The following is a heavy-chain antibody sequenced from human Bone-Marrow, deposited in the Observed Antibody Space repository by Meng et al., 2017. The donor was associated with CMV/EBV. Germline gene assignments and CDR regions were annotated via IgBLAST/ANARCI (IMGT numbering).Heavy chain of an antibody. CDR2: INPSGGST. Sequence: SGYTFTSYYMHWVRQAPGQGLEWMGIINPSGGSTSYAQKFQGRVTMTRDTSTSTVYMELSSLRSEDTAVYYCARDKAYCGGDCSWDYWGQGTLVTVSS. V-gene: IGHV1-46*01. J-gene: IGHJ4*02. D-gene: IGHD2-21*01. CDR1: GYTFTSYY. CDR3: ARDKAYCGGDCSWDY.